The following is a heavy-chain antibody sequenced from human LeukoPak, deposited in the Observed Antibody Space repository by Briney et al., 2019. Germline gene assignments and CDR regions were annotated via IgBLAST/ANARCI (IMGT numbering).Heavy chain of an antibody. D-gene: IGHD4-23*01. CDR1: EFTFSSFA. J-gene: IGHJ4*02. V-gene: IGHV3-53*04. Sequence: GGSLRLSCAASEFTFSSFAMNWVRQAPGKGLEWVSVIYSGGSTYYADSVKGRFTISRRYSKNTLYLQMNSLRAEDTAVYYCARVLPGYGGISYWGQGTLVTVSS. CDR3: ARVLPGYGGISY. CDR2: IYSGGST.